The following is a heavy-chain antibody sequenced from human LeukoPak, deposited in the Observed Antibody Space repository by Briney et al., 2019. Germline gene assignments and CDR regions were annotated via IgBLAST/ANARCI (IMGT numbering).Heavy chain of an antibody. V-gene: IGHV3-30-3*01. CDR3: ARGYYYDSSGFGSPSVGSGYRSV. Sequence: GGSLRLSCAASGFTFSSYAMHWVRQAPGKGLEWVAVISYDGSNKYYADSVKGRFTISRDNSKNTLYLQMNSLRAEDTAVYYCARGYYYDSSGFGSPSVGSGYRSVWGQGTLVTVSS. J-gene: IGHJ4*02. D-gene: IGHD3-22*01. CDR2: ISYDGSNK. CDR1: GFTFSSYA.